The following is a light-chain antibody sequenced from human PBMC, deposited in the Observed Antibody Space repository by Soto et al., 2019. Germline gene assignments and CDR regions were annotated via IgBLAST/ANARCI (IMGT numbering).Light chain of an antibody. V-gene: IGLV1-47*01. CDR3: ATWDASLSGNVV. J-gene: IGLJ7*01. CDR2: RNN. CDR1: SSNIGGNY. Sequence: QSMLTQPPSASGTPGQRVTIPCSGTSSNIGGNYVFWYQHLPGTAPKLLIYRNNQRPSGVPDRFSGSKAGTSASLAISGLRSEDEADYYCATWDASLSGNVVFGGGTQLTVL.